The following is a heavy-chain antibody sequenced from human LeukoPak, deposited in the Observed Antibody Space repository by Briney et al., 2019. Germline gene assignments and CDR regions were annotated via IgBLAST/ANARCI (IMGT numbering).Heavy chain of an antibody. CDR3: AREALGPYYDFWSGYRDYYMDV. D-gene: IGHD3-3*01. J-gene: IGHJ6*03. V-gene: IGHV1-2*02. CDR1: GYTFTGYY. Sequence: ASVKVSCKASGYTFTGYYMHWVRQAPGQGLEWMGWINPNSGGTNYAQKFQGRVPMTRDTSISTAYMELSRLRSDDTAVYYCAREALGPYYDFWSGYRDYYMDVWGKGTTVTVSS. CDR2: INPNSGGT.